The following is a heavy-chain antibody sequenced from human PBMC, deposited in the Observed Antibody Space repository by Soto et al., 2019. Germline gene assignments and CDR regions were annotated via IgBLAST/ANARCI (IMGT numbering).Heavy chain of an antibody. V-gene: IGHV1-8*01. D-gene: IGHD3-3*01. CDR2: MNPNSGNT. CDR3: RRSPLVPVXXFWSGYYTGFRGYGMDV. J-gene: IGHJ6*02. Sequence: RASVKVSFKASGYTFTSYDINWVRQATGQGLEWMGWMNPNSGNTGYAQKFQGRVTMTRNTSISTAYMEMSSLRSEDTAEYYCRRSPLVPVXXFWSGYYTGFRGYGMDVWGQGTTVTXSS. CDR1: GYTFTSYD.